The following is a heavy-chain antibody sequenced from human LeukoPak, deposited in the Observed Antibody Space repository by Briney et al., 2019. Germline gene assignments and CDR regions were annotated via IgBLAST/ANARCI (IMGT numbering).Heavy chain of an antibody. Sequence: GGSLRLSCAASGFTFSSYAMSWVRQAPGKGLEWVSAISGSGGSTYYADSVKGQFTISRDNSKNTLYLQMTSLRAEDTAVYYCAKLNWDIVVVPAAAYYFDYWGQGTLVTVSS. CDR3: AKLNWDIVVVPAAAYYFDY. V-gene: IGHV3-23*01. CDR1: GFTFSSYA. J-gene: IGHJ4*02. D-gene: IGHD2-2*01. CDR2: ISGSGGST.